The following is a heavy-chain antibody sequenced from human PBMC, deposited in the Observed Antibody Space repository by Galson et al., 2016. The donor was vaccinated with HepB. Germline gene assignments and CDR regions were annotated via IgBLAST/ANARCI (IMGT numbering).Heavy chain of an antibody. J-gene: IGHJ5*02. Sequence: SVKVSCKASGYTFTSYGISWVRQAPGQGLEWMGWISGYNGNTNYAQKVQGRVTMTTDTSTSTAYMEVRSLRSDDTAVYYCARDRSSGPGWFDPWGQGTLVTVSS. CDR1: GYTFTSYG. CDR3: ARDRSSGPGWFDP. D-gene: IGHD3-10*01. CDR2: ISGYNGNT. V-gene: IGHV1-18*01.